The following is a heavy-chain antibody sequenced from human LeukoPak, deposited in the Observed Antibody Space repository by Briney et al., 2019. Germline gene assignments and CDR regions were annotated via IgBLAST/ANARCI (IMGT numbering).Heavy chain of an antibody. J-gene: IGHJ5*02. CDR2: IYFNGKT. V-gene: IGHV4-30-4*01. Sequence: PSETLSLTCTVSGGSTNTADYHWSWIRQSPGKGLEWIGNIYFNGKTDYNPSLKSRVTISLQMSKSQFSLKLRSVTVADTAMYYCARSVVDYYGSPNWFDPWGQGALVTVSS. D-gene: IGHD3-10*01. CDR1: GGSTNTADYH. CDR3: ARSVVDYYGSPNWFDP.